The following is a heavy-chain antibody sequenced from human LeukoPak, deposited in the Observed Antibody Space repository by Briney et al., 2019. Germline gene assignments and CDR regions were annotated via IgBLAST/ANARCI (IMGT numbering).Heavy chain of an antibody. CDR2: IRYGGSNR. D-gene: IGHD2-2*01. J-gene: IGHJ3*02. V-gene: IGHV3-30*02. Sequence: GGSLRLSCAASGFTFSSYVMHWVGQAPGRGREGVAFIRYGGSNRYYADSVKGRLTISRDNSKNTLYLQMNSLRAEDTAVYYCAKDLFDIVVVPAAVDAFDIWGQGTMVTVSS. CDR1: GFTFSSYV. CDR3: AKDLFDIVVVPAAVDAFDI.